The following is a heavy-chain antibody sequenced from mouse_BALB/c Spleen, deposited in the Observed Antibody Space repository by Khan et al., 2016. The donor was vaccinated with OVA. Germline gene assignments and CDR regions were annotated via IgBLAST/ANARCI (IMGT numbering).Heavy chain of an antibody. CDR1: GYTFTSYW. J-gene: IGHJ4*01. D-gene: IGHD1-1*01. CDR3: ARSNYYGSSLYAMDY. CDR2: IGPGSGST. Sequence: DLVKPGASVKLSCKASGYTFTSYWINWIKQRPGQGLEWIGRIGPGSGSTSYNEIFTGKATLTVDTTSSTAYIQLSSLSSEDSAVYFCARSNYYGSSLYAMDYWGQGTSVTVSS. V-gene: IGHV1S41*01.